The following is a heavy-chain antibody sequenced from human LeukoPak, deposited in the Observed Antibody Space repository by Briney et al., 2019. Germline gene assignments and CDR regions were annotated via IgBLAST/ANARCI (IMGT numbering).Heavy chain of an antibody. CDR1: GFTFSSYN. CDR3: ARGRGSRLVSYYYMDV. V-gene: IGHV3-48*01. J-gene: IGHJ6*03. Sequence: GGSLRLSCAASGFTFSSYNMNWVRQAPGKGLEWISYISSSSNTIYYADSVKGRFTISRDNAKNSLYPQMNSLRAEDTAVYYCARGRGSRLVSYYYMDVWGKGTTVTVSS. CDR2: ISSSSNTI. D-gene: IGHD6-13*01.